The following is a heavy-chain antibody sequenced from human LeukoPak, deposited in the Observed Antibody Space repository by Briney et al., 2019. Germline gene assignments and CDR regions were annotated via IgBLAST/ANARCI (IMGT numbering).Heavy chain of an antibody. D-gene: IGHD4/OR15-4a*01. J-gene: IGHJ4*02. Sequence: PGGSLRLSCEASGFTFSTYWMGWVRQAPGKGLEWVSLIYSDNTHYSDSVKGRFTISRDNSKNTLYLQMNSLRAEDTAVYYCARRAGAYSHPYDYWGQGTLVTVSS. CDR2: IYSDNT. CDR3: ARRAGAYSHPYDY. CDR1: GFTFSTYW. V-gene: IGHV3-53*01.